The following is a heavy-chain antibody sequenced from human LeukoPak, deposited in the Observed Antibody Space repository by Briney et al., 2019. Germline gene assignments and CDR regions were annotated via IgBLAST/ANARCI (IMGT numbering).Heavy chain of an antibody. J-gene: IGHJ4*02. D-gene: IGHD6-6*01. Sequence: GESLKISCQGSGYSFPSYWIGWVRQMPGKGLEWMGIIYPGDSDTRHSPSFQGQVTISADRSVTTAYLQWSSLKASDTAMYYCARQLLEYSSSSGFDYWGQGTLVTVSS. CDR2: IYPGDSDT. V-gene: IGHV5-51*01. CDR1: GYSFPSYW. CDR3: ARQLLEYSSSSGFDY.